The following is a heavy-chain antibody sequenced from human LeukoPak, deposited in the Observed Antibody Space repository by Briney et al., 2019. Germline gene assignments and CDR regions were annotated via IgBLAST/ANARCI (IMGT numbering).Heavy chain of an antibody. CDR1: GFTFSTYT. V-gene: IGHV3-48*01. D-gene: IGHD6-6*01. Sequence: GGSLRLSCAASGFTFSTYTMNWVRQAPGKGLEWVSYISSSSTIYYADSVKGRFTISRDNAKNSLYLQMNSLRAEDTAVYYCARVRGGSSFFDYWGQGTLVTVSS. CDR2: ISSSSTI. CDR3: ARVRGGSSFFDY. J-gene: IGHJ4*02.